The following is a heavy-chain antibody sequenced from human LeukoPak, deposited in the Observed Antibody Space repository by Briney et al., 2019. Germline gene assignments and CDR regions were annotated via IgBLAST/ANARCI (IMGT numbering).Heavy chain of an antibody. J-gene: IGHJ4*02. CDR1: GFTFSSYW. CDR3: ASHSSSWYRDY. CDR2: INSDGSST. Sequence: GGSLRLSCAAPGFTFSSYWMHWVRQAPGKGLVWVSRINSDGSSTSYADSVKGRFTISRDNAKNTLYLQMNSLRAEDTAVYYCASHSSSWYRDYWGQGTLVTVSS. V-gene: IGHV3-74*01. D-gene: IGHD6-13*01.